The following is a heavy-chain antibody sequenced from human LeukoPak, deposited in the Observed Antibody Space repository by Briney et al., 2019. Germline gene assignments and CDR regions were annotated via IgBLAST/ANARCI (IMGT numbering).Heavy chain of an antibody. D-gene: IGHD3-10*01. J-gene: IGHJ4*02. V-gene: IGHV1-18*01. CDR2: ISAYNGNT. CDR1: GYTFTSYG. Sequence: ASVKVSCQAAGYTFTSYGISWVRQAPGQGLEWMGWISAYNGNTNYAQKLQGRVTMTTDTSTSTAYMELRSLRSDDTAVYYCARDRAYYASGSYSCPGYWGQGVLVTVSS. CDR3: ARDRAYYASGSYSCPGY.